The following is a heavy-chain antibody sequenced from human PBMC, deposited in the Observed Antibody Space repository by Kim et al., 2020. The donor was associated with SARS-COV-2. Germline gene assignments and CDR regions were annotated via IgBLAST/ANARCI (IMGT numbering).Heavy chain of an antibody. CDR1: GGSFSGYY. V-gene: IGHV4-34*01. J-gene: IGHJ4*02. D-gene: IGHD3-22*01. Sequence: SETLSLTCAVYGGSFSGYYWSWIRQPPGKGLEWIGEINHSGSTNYNPSLKSRVTISVDTSKNQFSLKLSSVTAADTAVYYCARTVWAGVNSKGGYFDYWGQGTLVTVSS. CDR2: INHSGST. CDR3: ARTVWAGVNSKGGYFDY.